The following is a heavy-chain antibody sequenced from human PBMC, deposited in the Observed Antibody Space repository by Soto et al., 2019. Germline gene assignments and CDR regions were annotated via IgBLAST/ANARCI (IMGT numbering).Heavy chain of an antibody. V-gene: IGHV3-21*01. D-gene: IGHD3-16*01. CDR1: GFTFSSYS. CDR2: ISSSSSYI. J-gene: IGHJ6*02. Sequence: GGSLRLSCAASGFTFSSYSMNWVRQAPGKGLEWVSSISSSSSYIYYADSVKGRFTISRDNAKNSLYLQMNSLRAEDTAVYYCARDSGMIWGSYGVDVWGQGTTVTLSS. CDR3: ARDSGMIWGSYGVDV.